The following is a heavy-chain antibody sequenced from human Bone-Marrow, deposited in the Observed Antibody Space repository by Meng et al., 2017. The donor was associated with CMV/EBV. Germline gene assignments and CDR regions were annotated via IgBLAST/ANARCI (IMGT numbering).Heavy chain of an antibody. D-gene: IGHD1-1*01. CDR2: INHSGST. J-gene: IGHJ3*02. CDR1: GGSFSGYY. V-gene: IGHV4-34*01. CDR3: ARGKLEPDAFDI. Sequence: GSLRLSCAVYGGSFSGYYWSWIRQPPGKGLEWIGEINHSGSTNYNPSLKSRVTISVDTSKNQFSLKLSSVTAADTAVYYCARGKLEPDAFDIWGQGTMVTVSS.